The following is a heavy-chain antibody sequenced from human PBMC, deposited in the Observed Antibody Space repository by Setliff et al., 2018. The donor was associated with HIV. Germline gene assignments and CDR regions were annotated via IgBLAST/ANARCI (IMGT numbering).Heavy chain of an antibody. J-gene: IGHJ4*02. CDR2: ISSSSSYI. CDR3: ARVKPHLRRSGSYWIVDY. V-gene: IGHV3-21*01. D-gene: IGHD1-26*01. Sequence: TGGSLRLSCAASGFTFNNVWMNWVRQAPGKGLEWVSSISSSSSYIYYADSVKGRFTISRDNAKNSLYLQMNSLRAEDTAVYYCARVKPHLRRSGSYWIVDYWGQGTLVTVSS. CDR1: GFTFNNVW.